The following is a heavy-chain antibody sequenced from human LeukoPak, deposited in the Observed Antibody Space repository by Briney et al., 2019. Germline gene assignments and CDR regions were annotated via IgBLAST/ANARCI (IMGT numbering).Heavy chain of an antibody. CDR1: GITFSSYA. Sequence: GGSLRLSCAAPGITFSSYAMTWVRQAPGKGLEWVPAISGSGVNTYYADSVKGRFTISRDNSKNTVYLQMNSLRAEDTAVFYCARSRYSNSLLFDYWGQKTGLPVFS. J-gene: IGHJ4*02. CDR2: ISGSGVNT. CDR3: ARSRYSNSLLFDY. D-gene: IGHD6-13*01. V-gene: IGHV3-23*01.